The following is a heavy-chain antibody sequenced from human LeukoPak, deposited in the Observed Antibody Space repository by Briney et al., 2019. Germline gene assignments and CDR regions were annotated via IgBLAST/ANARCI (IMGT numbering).Heavy chain of an antibody. J-gene: IGHJ4*02. Sequence: PGGSLRLSCAASGFTFSSYLMHWVRQAPGKRLVWVSRINSDGSSTSYADSVKGRFTISRDNAKNTLYLQMNSLRAEDTAVYYCASAYGVPVPFDYWGQGTLVTVSS. CDR1: GFTFSSYL. CDR2: INSDGSST. V-gene: IGHV3-74*01. CDR3: ASAYGVPVPFDY. D-gene: IGHD4-17*01.